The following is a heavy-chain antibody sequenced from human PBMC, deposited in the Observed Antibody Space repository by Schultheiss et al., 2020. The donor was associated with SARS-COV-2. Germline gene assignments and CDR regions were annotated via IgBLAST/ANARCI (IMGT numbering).Heavy chain of an antibody. Sequence: SVKVSCKASGGTFSSYAISWVRQAPGQGLEWMGGIIPIFGTANYAQKFQGRVTITADKSTSTAYMELSRLRSDDTAVYYCARDPRFLTSTGAFDIWGQGTMVTVSS. J-gene: IGHJ3*02. CDR2: IIPIFGTA. D-gene: IGHD3-9*01. V-gene: IGHV1-69*06. CDR3: ARDPRFLTSTGAFDI. CDR1: GGTFSSYA.